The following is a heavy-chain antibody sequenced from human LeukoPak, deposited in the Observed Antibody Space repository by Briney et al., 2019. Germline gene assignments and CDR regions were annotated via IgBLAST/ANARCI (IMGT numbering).Heavy chain of an antibody. V-gene: IGHV4-4*02. Sequence: SETLSLTCAVSGGSISSSNWWSWVRQPPGKGLEWIGEIYHSGSTNYNPSLKSRVTISVDTSKNQLSLKLSSVTAADTAVYYCARGNLWGDCSGGSCRLYYYYYMDVWGKGTTVTVSS. J-gene: IGHJ6*03. D-gene: IGHD2-15*01. CDR3: ARGNLWGDCSGGSCRLYYYYYMDV. CDR2: IYHSGST. CDR1: GGSISSSNW.